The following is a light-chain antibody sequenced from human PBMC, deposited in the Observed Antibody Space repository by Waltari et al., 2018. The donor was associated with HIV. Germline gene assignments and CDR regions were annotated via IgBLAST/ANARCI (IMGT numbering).Light chain of an antibody. V-gene: IGKV3-20*01. CDR3: QQYGSSPLGT. Sequence: EIVLTQSPGTLSLSPGERATLSCRASQSVSSSYLAWYQQKPGQAPRLLIYGASSRATGIPDRFSGSGSGTDFTLTISRLEPEDFAVYDCQQYGSSPLGTFGQGTKVEIK. CDR1: QSVSSSY. J-gene: IGKJ1*01. CDR2: GAS.